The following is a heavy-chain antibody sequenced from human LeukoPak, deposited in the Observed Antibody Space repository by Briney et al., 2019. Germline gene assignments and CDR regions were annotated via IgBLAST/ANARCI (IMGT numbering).Heavy chain of an antibody. CDR1: GGSTSSSSYY. Sequence: PSETLSLTCTVSGGSTSSSSYYWGWIRQPPGKGLEWIGSIYYSGSTYYNPSLKSRVTISVDTSKNQFSLKLSSVTAADTAVYYCARRGNGDYDGRIDYWGQGTLVTVSS. D-gene: IGHD4-17*01. CDR3: ARRGNGDYDGRIDY. J-gene: IGHJ4*02. CDR2: IYYSGST. V-gene: IGHV4-39*01.